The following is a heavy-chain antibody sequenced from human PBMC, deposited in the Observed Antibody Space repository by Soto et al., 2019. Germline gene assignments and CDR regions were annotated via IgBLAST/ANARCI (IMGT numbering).Heavy chain of an antibody. V-gene: IGHV2-26*04. J-gene: IGHJ5*02. D-gene: IGHD6-13*01. CDR3: ASTYSTSWYWFAP. CDR1: GFSLSNAGLG. CDR2: LFSNDEK. Sequence: QVTVKESGPVLVKPTETLTLTCTVSGFSLSNAGLGVSWIRQPPGKALEWLAHLFSNDEKSYSTSLKRRLTISKDTSKSQVVLTMTNMDPVDTATYYCASTYSTSWYWFAPGGQGTLVTVSS.